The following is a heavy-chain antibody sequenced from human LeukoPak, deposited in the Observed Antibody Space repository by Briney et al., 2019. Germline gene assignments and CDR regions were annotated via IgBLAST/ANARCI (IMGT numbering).Heavy chain of an antibody. CDR3: ARVLTGDLRWGAFDI. CDR2: ISAYNGNT. D-gene: IGHD4-23*01. J-gene: IGHJ3*02. Sequence: GASVKVSCTASGYTFTSYGISWVRQAPGQGLEWMGWISAYNGNTNYAQKLQGRVTMTTDTSTSTAYMELRSLRSDDTAVYYCARVLTGDLRWGAFDIWGQGTMVTVSS. V-gene: IGHV1-18*01. CDR1: GYTFTSYG.